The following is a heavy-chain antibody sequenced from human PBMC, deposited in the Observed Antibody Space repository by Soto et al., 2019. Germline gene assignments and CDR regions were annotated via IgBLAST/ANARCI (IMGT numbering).Heavy chain of an antibody. CDR3: ARGSDTAMVTFDY. CDR1: GGSFSGYY. CDR2: INHSGST. J-gene: IGHJ4*02. V-gene: IGHV4-34*01. D-gene: IGHD5-18*01. Sequence: TSETLSLTCAVYGGSFSGYYWSWIRQPPGKGLEWIGEINHSGSTNYNPSLKSRVTISVDTSKNQFSLKLSSVTAADTAVYYCARGSDTAMVTFDYWGQGTLVTVSS.